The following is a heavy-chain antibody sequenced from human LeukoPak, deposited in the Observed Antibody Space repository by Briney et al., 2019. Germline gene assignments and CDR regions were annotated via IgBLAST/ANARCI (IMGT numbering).Heavy chain of an antibody. Sequence: GASVKVSCKASGYTFTSYDINWVRQATGQGLEWMGWMNPNSGNTGYAQKFQGRVTMTRNTPISTAYMELSSLRSEDTAVYYCARAHYDILTGYDDALDIWGQGTMVTVSS. V-gene: IGHV1-8*01. D-gene: IGHD3-9*01. CDR3: ARAHYDILTGYDDALDI. CDR2: MNPNSGNT. J-gene: IGHJ3*02. CDR1: GYTFTSYD.